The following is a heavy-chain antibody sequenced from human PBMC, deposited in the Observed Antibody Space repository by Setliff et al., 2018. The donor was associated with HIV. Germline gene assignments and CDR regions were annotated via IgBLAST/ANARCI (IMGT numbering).Heavy chain of an antibody. V-gene: IGHV4-39*07. Sequence: PSETLSLTCVVSGDSISRSRYYWGWIRQPPGKGLEWIGSFYYSGSTSYNPSLKSRVTISVDTSKNQFSLKLSSVTAADTAVYYCARRSSGYGDWFDPWGQGTLVTVS. J-gene: IGHJ5*02. CDR3: ARRSSGYGDWFDP. D-gene: IGHD3-22*01. CDR1: GDSISRSRYY. CDR2: FYYSGST.